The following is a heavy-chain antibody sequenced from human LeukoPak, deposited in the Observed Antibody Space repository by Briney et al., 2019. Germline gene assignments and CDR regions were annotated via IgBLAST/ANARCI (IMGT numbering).Heavy chain of an antibody. CDR2: IKSKTDGGTT. J-gene: IGHJ3*02. CDR3: TTEKDGQDAFDI. CDR1: GFTFSSYW. Sequence: GGSLRLSCAASGFTFSSYWMSWVRQAPGKGLEWVGRIKSKTDGGTTDYAAPVKGRFTISRDDSKNTLYLQMNSLKTEDTAVYYCTTEKDGQDAFDIWGQGTMVTVSS. V-gene: IGHV3-15*01.